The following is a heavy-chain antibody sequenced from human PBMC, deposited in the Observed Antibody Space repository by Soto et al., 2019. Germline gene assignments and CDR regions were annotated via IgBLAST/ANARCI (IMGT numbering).Heavy chain of an antibody. CDR1: GGSISSSNW. CDR2: IYHSGST. D-gene: IGHD3-22*01. CDR3: ARSPDRSGYYPRWYYYGMDV. Sequence: QVQLQESGPGLVKPSGTLSLTCAVSGGSISSSNWWSWVRQPPGKGLEWIVEIYHSGSTNYKPSLKSRVTISVDKSKNQFSLKLSSVTAADTAGYYCARSPDRSGYYPRWYYYGMDVWGQGTTVTVSS. V-gene: IGHV4-4*02. J-gene: IGHJ6*02.